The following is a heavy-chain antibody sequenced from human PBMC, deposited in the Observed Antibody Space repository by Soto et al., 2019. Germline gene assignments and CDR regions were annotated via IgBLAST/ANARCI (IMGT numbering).Heavy chain of an antibody. D-gene: IGHD3-16*02. CDR3: ATLHLGELSLHPAPAGYFQH. CDR1: GFTFSSYA. J-gene: IGHJ1*01. V-gene: IGHV3-23*01. Sequence: GGSLRLSCAASGFTFSSYAMSWVRQAPGKGLEWVSAISGSGGSTYYADSVKGRFTISRDNSKNTLYLQMNSLRAEDTAVYYCATLHLGELSLHPAPAGYFQHWGQGTLVTVSS. CDR2: ISGSGGST.